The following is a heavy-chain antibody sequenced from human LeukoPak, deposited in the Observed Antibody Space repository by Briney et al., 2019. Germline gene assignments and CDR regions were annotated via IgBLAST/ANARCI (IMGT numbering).Heavy chain of an antibody. Sequence: PGGSLRLSCAASGFTFSSYSMNWVRQAPGKGLEWVSSISSSSSYIYYADSVKGRFTISRDNAKNSLYLQLNSLRAEDTAVYYCARADWNDVRGDWGQGTLVTVSS. D-gene: IGHD1-1*01. V-gene: IGHV3-21*01. J-gene: IGHJ4*02. CDR1: GFTFSSYS. CDR3: ARADWNDVRGD. CDR2: ISSSSSYI.